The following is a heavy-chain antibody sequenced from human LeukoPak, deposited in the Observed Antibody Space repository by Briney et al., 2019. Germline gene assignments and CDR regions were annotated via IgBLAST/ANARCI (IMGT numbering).Heavy chain of an antibody. V-gene: IGHV4-34*01. Sequence: SETLSLTCAVYGGSFSGYYWSWIRQPPGKGLEWIGEINHSGSTNYSPSLKSRVTISVDTSKNQFSLKLSSVTAADTAVYYCARGYSFGVVISGTWFDPWGQGTLVTVSS. J-gene: IGHJ5*02. D-gene: IGHD3-3*01. CDR1: GGSFSGYY. CDR3: ARGYSFGVVISGTWFDP. CDR2: INHSGST.